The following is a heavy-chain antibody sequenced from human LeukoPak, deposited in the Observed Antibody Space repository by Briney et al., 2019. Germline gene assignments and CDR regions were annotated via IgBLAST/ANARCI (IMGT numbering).Heavy chain of an antibody. CDR3: ARRPSNQREFDP. Sequence: GGALQISCKVSGCSFTNYWIGWVRQMPGKGLEGMGIIYLDDSDARYSPSSQGQVTISADKSISTAYLQWSSLKASDTAMYYCARRPSNQREFDPWGQGTLVTVSS. V-gene: IGHV5-51*01. D-gene: IGHD2-2*01. J-gene: IGHJ5*02. CDR1: GCSFTNYW. CDR2: IYLDDSDA.